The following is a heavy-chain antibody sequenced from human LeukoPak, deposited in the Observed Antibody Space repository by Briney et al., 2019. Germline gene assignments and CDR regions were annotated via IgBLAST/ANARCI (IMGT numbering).Heavy chain of an antibody. CDR1: GFTFSSYS. D-gene: IGHD2-2*01. Sequence: GGSLRLSCAASGFTFSSYSMNWVRQAPGKGLEWVSSISGSSSYIYYADSVKGRFTISRENAKNSLYLQMNSLRAEDTALYYCAKSGYCSSTSCSQLDYWGQGTLVTVSS. CDR3: AKSGYCSSTSCSQLDY. J-gene: IGHJ4*02. CDR2: ISGSSSYI. V-gene: IGHV3-21*04.